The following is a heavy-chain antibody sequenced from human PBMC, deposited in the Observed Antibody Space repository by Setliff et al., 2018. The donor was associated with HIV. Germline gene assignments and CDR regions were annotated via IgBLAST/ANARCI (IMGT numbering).Heavy chain of an antibody. CDR1: GGSVSGYY. CDR3: ARDRSNWNYGKNYMDV. J-gene: IGHJ6*03. V-gene: IGHV4-34*01. D-gene: IGHD1-7*01. CDR2: IDHSGST. Sequence: ASETLSLPCAVYGGSVSGYYWSWIRQPPGKGLEWIGEIDHSGSTNYNPSLKSRVTISVDTSKNQFSLKLSSVTAADTAVYYCARDRSNWNYGKNYMDVWGKGTTVTVSS.